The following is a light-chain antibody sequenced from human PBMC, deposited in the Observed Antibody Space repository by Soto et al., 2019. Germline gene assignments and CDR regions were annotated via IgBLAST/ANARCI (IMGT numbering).Light chain of an antibody. CDR3: QQRSNWPLT. J-gene: IGKJ5*01. V-gene: IGKV3-11*01. Sequence: IVLTQSPGTLSLSPGERTTLSCRASQSISRYLAWYQQKPGQGPRLLIYGASSRATGTPDRFSASGSGTDFTLTISSLEPEDFAVYYCQQRSNWPLTFGGGTRLEIK. CDR2: GAS. CDR1: QSISRY.